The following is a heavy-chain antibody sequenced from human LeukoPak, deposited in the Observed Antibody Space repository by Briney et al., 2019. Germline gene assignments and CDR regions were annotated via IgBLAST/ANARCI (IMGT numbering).Heavy chain of an antibody. D-gene: IGHD3-10*01. CDR2: INSDGSST. CDR1: GFTFSSYW. J-gene: IGHJ4*02. V-gene: IGHV3-74*01. Sequence: GGSLRLSXAASGFTFSSYWMHRVRQAPGKGLVWVSRINSDGSSTSYADSVKGRFTISRDNAKNTLYLQMNSLRAEDTAVYYCARAYGSGSYYNGLDYWGQGTLVTVSS. CDR3: ARAYGSGSYYNGLDY.